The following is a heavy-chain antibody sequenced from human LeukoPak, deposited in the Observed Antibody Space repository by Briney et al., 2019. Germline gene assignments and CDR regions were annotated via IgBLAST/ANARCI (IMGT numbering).Heavy chain of an antibody. CDR3: ARGFYGAGSQFDY. CDR1: GGSISSGDFP. V-gene: IGHV4-30-2*01. J-gene: IGHJ4*02. Sequence: SETLSLACAVSGGSISSGDFPWSWIRQPPGKGLEWIGYIFHTGPTSYNPSLKRRVTISVDMSKNQLSLRLTSVTAADTAVYYCARGFYGAGSQFDYWGQGTLVTVSS. D-gene: IGHD3-10*01. CDR2: IFHTGPT.